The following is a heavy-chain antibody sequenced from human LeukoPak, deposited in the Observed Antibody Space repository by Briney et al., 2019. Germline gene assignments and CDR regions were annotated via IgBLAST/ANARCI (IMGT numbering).Heavy chain of an antibody. Sequence: GGSLRLSCAASGSASGFRLSSYEMTWVRQASGKVLEWGAYIGFGGNIYYEDSVKGRFTISRDNARNSLSLQMNSLRVEDTAVYYCAVHTFTATYWGQGTQVTVSS. CDR3: AVHTFTATY. V-gene: IGHV3-48*03. J-gene: IGHJ4*02. CDR1: GFRLSSYE. CDR2: IGFGGNI. D-gene: IGHD5-12*01.